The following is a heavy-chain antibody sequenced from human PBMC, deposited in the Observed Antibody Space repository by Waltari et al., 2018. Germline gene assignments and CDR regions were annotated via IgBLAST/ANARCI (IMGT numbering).Heavy chain of an antibody. CDR3: ARDRGRGIYLDS. CDR2: IQRSGRT. CDR1: GESMSSGDW. Sequence: QMQMQESGPGLVKPSETLSVTCTVSGESMSSGDWWSWVRQSPEKGLEWIGQIQRSGRTHYNPSFESRVSISVAPSSNQFSLRMTSTTAADTAVYYCARDRGRGIYLDSWGRGTLVTVSA. J-gene: IGHJ4*02. D-gene: IGHD2-15*01. V-gene: IGHV4-4*02.